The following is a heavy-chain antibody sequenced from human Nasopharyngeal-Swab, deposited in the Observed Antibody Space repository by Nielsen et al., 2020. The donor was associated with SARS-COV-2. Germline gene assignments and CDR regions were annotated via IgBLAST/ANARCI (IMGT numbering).Heavy chain of an antibody. CDR1: GGSISSSSYY. J-gene: IGHJ4*02. CDR3: ARGVDWNYDY. Sequence: SETLSLTCTVSGGSISSSSYYWSWIRQPPGKGLEWIGEINHSGSTNYNPSLKSRVTISVDTSKNQFSLKLSSVTAADTAVYYCARGVDWNYDYWGQGTLVTVSS. D-gene: IGHD1-1*01. V-gene: IGHV4-39*07. CDR2: INHSGST.